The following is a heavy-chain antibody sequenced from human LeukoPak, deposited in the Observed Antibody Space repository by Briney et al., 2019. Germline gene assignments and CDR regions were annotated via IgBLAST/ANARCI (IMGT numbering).Heavy chain of an antibody. CDR2: IIPIFGTA. CDR1: GGTFSSYV. D-gene: IGHD2-21*02. Sequence: GSSVKVSCKASGGTFSSYVISWVRQAPGQGLEWMGRIIPIFGTANYAQKFQGRVTITTDESTSTAYMELSSLRSEDTAVYYCARGCGGDCSSAFDIWGQGTMVTVSS. CDR3: ARGCGGDCSSAFDI. J-gene: IGHJ3*02. V-gene: IGHV1-69*05.